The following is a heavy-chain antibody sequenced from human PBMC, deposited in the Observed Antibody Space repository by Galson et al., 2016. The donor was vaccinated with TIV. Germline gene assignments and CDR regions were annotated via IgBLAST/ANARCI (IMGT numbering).Heavy chain of an antibody. V-gene: IGHV1-24*01. Sequence: SVKGSCKVSGYTLTESSMHWVRQAPGKGREWMGGFDPEDGKTMYAEKFQARGTMTEDTSTHTASMELSSLRSEDTAIYYCASQGLAPLRGEVYYFYTMDVWSQGTTVTVSS. CDR3: ASQGLAPLRGEVYYFYTMDV. J-gene: IGHJ6*02. CDR1: GYTLTESS. D-gene: IGHD3-10*01. CDR2: FDPEDGKT.